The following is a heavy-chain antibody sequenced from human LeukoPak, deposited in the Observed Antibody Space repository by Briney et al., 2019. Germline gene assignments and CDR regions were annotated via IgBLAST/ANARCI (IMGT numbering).Heavy chain of an antibody. J-gene: IGHJ3*02. CDR3: ARVSARITMPAFDI. CDR2: IYSGGST. Sequence: PGGSLRLSCAASGFTVSSNYMSWVRQAPGKGLEWVSVIYSGGSTYYADSVKGRFTISRDNSKNTLYLQMNSLRAEDTAVYYCARVSARITMPAFDIWGQGTMVTVSS. D-gene: IGHD3-10*01. V-gene: IGHV3-53*01. CDR1: GFTVSSNY.